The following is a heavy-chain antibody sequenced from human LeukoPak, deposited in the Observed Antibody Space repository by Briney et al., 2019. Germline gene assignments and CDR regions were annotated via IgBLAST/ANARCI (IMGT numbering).Heavy chain of an antibody. Sequence: GGSLRLSCAASGFTFSSYGIHWVRQAPGKGLEWVAVISYDGSNKYYGDSVKGRFTISRDNSKNTLFLQMNSLAVEDTALYYCARGHGDYVPGNYLDYWGQGALVTVSS. V-gene: IGHV3-30*03. CDR3: ARGHGDYVPGNYLDY. D-gene: IGHD4-17*01. CDR2: ISYDGSNK. J-gene: IGHJ4*02. CDR1: GFTFSSYG.